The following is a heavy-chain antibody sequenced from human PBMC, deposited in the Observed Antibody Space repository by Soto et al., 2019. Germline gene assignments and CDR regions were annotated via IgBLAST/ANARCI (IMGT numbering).Heavy chain of an antibody. J-gene: IGHJ3*01. CDR2: MSHSGGT. CDR1: GGFVSSGNYY. V-gene: IGHV4-34*01. Sequence: QVQLQQWGAGLLKPSETLSLTCAVYGGFVSSGNYYWSWIRQPPGKGLEWIGEMSHSGGTHFNPSLKSLVTISEDMSKIQFSLKMTAVTAADTALYYCARVERGTTTSVVDAFDFWGPGTMVTVSS. D-gene: IGHD4-4*01. CDR3: ARVERGTTTSVVDAFDF.